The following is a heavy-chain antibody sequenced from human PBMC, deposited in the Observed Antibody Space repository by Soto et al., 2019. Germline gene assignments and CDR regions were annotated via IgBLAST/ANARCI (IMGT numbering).Heavy chain of an antibody. V-gene: IGHV4-59*08. CDR1: GVSITIYY. CDR2: AHYSGGT. Sequence: PETVSLTCTVPGVSITIYYWNRIRQTPEKGLEWIGFAHYSGGTSFNPSLKSRLSMSVDTSKNQYSLKLNFLTAADTPIYYCAGWGDTEGISLPACDIWGQGTMVTVS. J-gene: IGHJ3*02. D-gene: IGHD2-21*02. CDR3: AGWGDTEGISLPACDI.